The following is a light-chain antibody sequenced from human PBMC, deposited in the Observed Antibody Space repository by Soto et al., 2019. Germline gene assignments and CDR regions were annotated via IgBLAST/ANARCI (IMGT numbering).Light chain of an antibody. Sequence: DIVMTQSPDSLAVSLGERATINCKSSQSVLHSSNNKNYLTWYQQRPGQPPKLLIYWASIRESGVPDRFSGSGSGTDFTLTISSVQAEDVAVYYCQQYYDSPLTFGQGTRLEIK. V-gene: IGKV4-1*01. CDR3: QQYYDSPLT. CDR1: QSVLHSSNNKNY. J-gene: IGKJ5*01. CDR2: WAS.